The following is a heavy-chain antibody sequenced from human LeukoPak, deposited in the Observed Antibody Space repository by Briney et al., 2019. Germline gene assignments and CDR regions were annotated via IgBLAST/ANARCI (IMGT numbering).Heavy chain of an antibody. J-gene: IGHJ5*02. CDR1: GFTFSRYW. V-gene: IGHV3-74*01. Sequence: GGSLRLSCAASGFTFSRYWMHWVRQAPGKGLVWVSRINNEGSITHYAESVKGRFTISRDNAKNSLSLQMNSLRAEDTAVYYCVRWSVAWGSWGQGTLVTVSS. CDR3: VRWSVAWGS. D-gene: IGHD2-15*01. CDR2: INNEGSIT.